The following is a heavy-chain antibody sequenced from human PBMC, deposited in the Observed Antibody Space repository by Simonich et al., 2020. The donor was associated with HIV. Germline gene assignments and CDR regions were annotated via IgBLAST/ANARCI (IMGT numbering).Heavy chain of an antibody. Sequence: QVQLVQSGAEVKKPGSSVKVSCKASGGTFSSFAISWVRQAPGIGLEWVGGIIPIFGTANYAQMFQGRVTITADESTSTAYMELSSLRSEDTGIYYCARKGGGRGVYYFDYWGQGTLVTVSS. J-gene: IGHJ4*02. CDR3: ARKGGGRGVYYFDY. D-gene: IGHD3-10*01. CDR2: IIPIFGTA. V-gene: IGHV1-69*13. CDR1: GGTFSSFA.